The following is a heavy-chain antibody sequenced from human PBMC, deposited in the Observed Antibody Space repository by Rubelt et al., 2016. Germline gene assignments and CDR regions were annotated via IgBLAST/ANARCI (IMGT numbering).Heavy chain of an antibody. Sequence: QVQLQESGPGLVKPSQTLSLTCAVSGGSISSGGYSWSWIRQPPGKGLEWIGYIYYSGSTYYNPSLKSRVTISVDTSRNQFSLKLSSVTAADTAVYYCARASDCDYYLDYWGQGTLVTVSS. CDR3: ARASDCDYYLDY. J-gene: IGHJ4*02. CDR2: IYYSGST. D-gene: IGHD2-21*02. V-gene: IGHV4-30-4*07. CDR1: GGSISSGGYS.